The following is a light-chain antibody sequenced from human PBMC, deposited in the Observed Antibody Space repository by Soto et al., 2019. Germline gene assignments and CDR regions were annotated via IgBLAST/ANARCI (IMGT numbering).Light chain of an antibody. Sequence: DIVMTQSPLSLPVTPGEPASISCRSSQSLLHSNGYNYLDWYLQKPGQSPQLLIYLGSNRASGVPDRFSGSGSGTDFTLKIRRVEAEDFGVYHSMQALHTPLTFRGGTKVDIK. CDR1: QSLLHSNGYNY. CDR3: MQALHTPLT. CDR2: LGS. V-gene: IGKV2-28*01. J-gene: IGKJ4*01.